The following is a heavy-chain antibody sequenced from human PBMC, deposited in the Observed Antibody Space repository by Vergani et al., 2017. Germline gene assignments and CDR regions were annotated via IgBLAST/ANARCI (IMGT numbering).Heavy chain of an antibody. Sequence: EVQLVESGGGLVKPGGSLRLSCAASGFTFSSYSMNWVRQAPGKGLEWVSSISSSSSYIYYADSVKGRFTISRDNAKNSLYLQMNSLRAEDTAVYYCARGGFTMIVVGNDYWGQGTLVTVSS. J-gene: IGHJ4*02. CDR2: ISSSSSYI. V-gene: IGHV3-21*01. D-gene: IGHD3-22*01. CDR3: ARGGFTMIVVGNDY. CDR1: GFTFSSYS.